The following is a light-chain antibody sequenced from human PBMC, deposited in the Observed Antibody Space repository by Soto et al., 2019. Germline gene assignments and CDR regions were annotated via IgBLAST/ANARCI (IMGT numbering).Light chain of an antibody. Sequence: SYELTQPPSVSVSPGQTASITCSGDKLGDKYACWYQQKPGQSPVLVIYQDSKRPSGIPERFSASNSGNTATLTISGTQAMDEADYYCQAWDSSTAGVVFGGGTKVTVL. V-gene: IGLV3-1*01. CDR1: KLGDKY. J-gene: IGLJ2*01. CDR2: QDS. CDR3: QAWDSSTAGVV.